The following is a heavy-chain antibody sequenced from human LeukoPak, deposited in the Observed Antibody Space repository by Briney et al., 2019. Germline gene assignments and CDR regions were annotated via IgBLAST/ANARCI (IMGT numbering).Heavy chain of an antibody. CDR3: TKGTIWLPFDY. CDR2: ISGSGGST. CDR1: GFTFSNYA. Sequence: GGPLRLSCAASGFTFSNYAMSWARQAPGKGLEWVSAISGSGGSTYYADSVKGRFTISRDNSKNTLYLQMNSLRAEDTAVYYCTKGTIWLPFDYWGQGTLVTVSS. D-gene: IGHD5-18*01. J-gene: IGHJ4*02. V-gene: IGHV3-23*01.